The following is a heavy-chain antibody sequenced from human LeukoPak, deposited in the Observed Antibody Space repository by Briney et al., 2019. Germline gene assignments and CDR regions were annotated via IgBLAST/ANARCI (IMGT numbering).Heavy chain of an antibody. CDR3: ARPDDDY. V-gene: IGHV4-39*01. Sequence: SETLSLTCTVSGGSISSSSYYWGWIRQPPGKGLEWVGSIYYSGSTYYNPSLKSRVTISVDTSKKQFPLKLSSVTAADTAVYYCARPDDDYWGQGTLVTVSS. J-gene: IGHJ4*02. CDR2: IYYSGST. CDR1: GGSISSSSYY.